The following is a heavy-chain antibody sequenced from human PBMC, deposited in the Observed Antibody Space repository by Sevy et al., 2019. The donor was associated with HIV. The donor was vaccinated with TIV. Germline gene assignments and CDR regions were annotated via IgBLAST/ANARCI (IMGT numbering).Heavy chain of an antibody. Sequence: SETLSLICSVSGGSISGHHWSWIRRPPGKGLQWVGCVFSSGNTKYNPSLKSRVTISPGTSNSQYSLKLTSVTTADTAVYYCASSGALGFFDLGFDSWGQGTLVTVSS. CDR1: GGSISGHH. CDR3: ASSGALGFFDLGFDS. V-gene: IGHV4-59*11. J-gene: IGHJ4*02. D-gene: IGHD3-9*01. CDR2: VFSSGNT.